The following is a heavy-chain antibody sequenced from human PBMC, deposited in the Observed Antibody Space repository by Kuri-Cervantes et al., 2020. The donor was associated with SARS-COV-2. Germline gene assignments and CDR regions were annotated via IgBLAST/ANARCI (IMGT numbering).Heavy chain of an antibody. CDR3: AREGGGTIQYYYYGMDV. CDR2: INPNSGGT. CDR1: GYTFTGYY. J-gene: IGHJ6*02. Sequence: ASVKVSCKASGYTFTGYYMHWVRQAPGQGLEWMGWINPNSGGTNYAQKFQGWVTMTRDTSIRTAYMELSRLRSDDTAVYYCAREGGGTIQYYYYGMDVWGQGTTVTVSS. D-gene: IGHD3-3*01. V-gene: IGHV1-2*04.